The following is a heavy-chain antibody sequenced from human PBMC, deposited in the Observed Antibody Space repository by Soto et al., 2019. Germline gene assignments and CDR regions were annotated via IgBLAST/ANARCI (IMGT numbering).Heavy chain of an antibody. D-gene: IGHD3-3*01. Sequence: SSETLSLTCTVSGGSISSGGYYWSWIRQHPGKGLEWIGYIYYSGSTYYNPSLKSRVTISVDTSKNQFSLKLSFVTAADTAVYYCARAEYDFWSGYYPMDVWGKGTTVTVSS. V-gene: IGHV4-31*03. CDR3: ARAEYDFWSGYYPMDV. J-gene: IGHJ6*03. CDR1: GGSISSGGYY. CDR2: IYYSGST.